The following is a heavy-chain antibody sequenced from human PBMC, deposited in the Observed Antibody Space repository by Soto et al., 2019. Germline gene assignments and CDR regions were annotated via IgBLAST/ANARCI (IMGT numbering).Heavy chain of an antibody. CDR1: GGTFSSYT. CDR3: ARGAGYYYGSGSYKGPKYYYMDV. Sequence: GASVKVSCKASGGTFSSYTISWVRQAPGQGLEWMGRIIPILGIANYAQKFQGRVTITADKSTSTAYMELSSLRSEDTAVYYCARGAGYYYGSGSYKGPKYYYMDVWGKGTTVTVSS. V-gene: IGHV1-69*02. J-gene: IGHJ6*03. D-gene: IGHD3-10*01. CDR2: IIPILGIA.